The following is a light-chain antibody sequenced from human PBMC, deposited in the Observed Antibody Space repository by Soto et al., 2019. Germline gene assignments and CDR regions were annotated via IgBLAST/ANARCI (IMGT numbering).Light chain of an antibody. CDR2: GNS. V-gene: IGLV1-40*01. CDR1: SSNIGAGYE. CDR3: QSYDSSLSGDV. J-gene: IGLJ1*01. Sequence: QSVLTQPPSVSGAPGRRVTISCTGSSSNIGAGYEVHWYQQHPGTAPKVLIYGNSNRPSGVPDRFSGSKSGSSASLAITGLQADDEADYYCQSYDSSLSGDVFGTGTKVTVL.